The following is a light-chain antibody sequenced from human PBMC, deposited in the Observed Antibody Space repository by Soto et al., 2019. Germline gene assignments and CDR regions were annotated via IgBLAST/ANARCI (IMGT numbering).Light chain of an antibody. Sequence: EIVMTQSPATLSVSPGARATLSCRASQSVSSTYLAWYQQKPGQAPRLLIFGASSRATGIPDRFSGSGSGTDFTLTISRLEPEDFAVYYCQQYGSSPPTWTFGQGTKVDIK. J-gene: IGKJ1*01. V-gene: IGKV3-20*01. CDR3: QQYGSSPPTWT. CDR1: QSVSSTY. CDR2: GAS.